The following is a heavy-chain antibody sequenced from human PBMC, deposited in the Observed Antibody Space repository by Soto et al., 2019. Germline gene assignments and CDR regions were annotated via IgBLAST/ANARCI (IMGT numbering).Heavy chain of an antibody. CDR1: GGSVTSRNW. CDR2: IHHSGTT. CDR3: ARQELELDWFDP. V-gene: IGHV4-4*02. D-gene: IGHD1-7*01. J-gene: IGHJ5*02. Sequence: QVQLQESGPGLVQPAGTLSLTCTVSGGSVTSRNWWIWVRQPPGKGLEWIGAIHHSGTTDYNPSLESRATISVHKSKNHFSLRLTSVTAADTALYYSARQELELDWFDPWGQGTLVSVSS.